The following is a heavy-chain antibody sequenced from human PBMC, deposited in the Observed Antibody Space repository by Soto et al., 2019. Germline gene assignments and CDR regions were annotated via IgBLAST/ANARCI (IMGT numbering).Heavy chain of an antibody. J-gene: IGHJ4*02. D-gene: IGHD3-16*02. CDR2: ISAYNGNT. CDR1: GCTFTSYG. V-gene: IGHV1-18*01. CDR3: AREKNYIWGSYRPLDY. Sequence: ASVKVSCKASGCTFTSYGISWVRQAPGQGLEWMGWISAYNGNTNYAQKLQGRVTMTTDTSTSTAYMELRSLRSDDTAVYYCAREKNYIWGSYRPLDYWGQGTLVTVSS.